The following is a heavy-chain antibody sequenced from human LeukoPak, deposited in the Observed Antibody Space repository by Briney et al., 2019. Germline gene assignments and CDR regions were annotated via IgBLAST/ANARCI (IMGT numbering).Heavy chain of an antibody. CDR2: ISYDGSNK. CDR3: ARDSRSGYITFYFDY. V-gene: IGHV3-30*03. CDR1: GFSFSSYG. Sequence: QSGGSLRLSCATSGFSFSSYGMLWVRQAPGKGLEWVAIISYDGSNKYYADSVKSRFTVSRDNAKNSLYLQMNSLRAEDTAVYYCARDSRSGYITFYFDYWGQGTLVTVSS. D-gene: IGHD3-22*01. J-gene: IGHJ4*02.